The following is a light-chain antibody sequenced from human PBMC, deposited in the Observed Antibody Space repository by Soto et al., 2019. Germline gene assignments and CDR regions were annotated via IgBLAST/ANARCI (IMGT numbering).Light chain of an antibody. CDR3: QQYGRTSWT. CDR2: GAS. J-gene: IGKJ1*01. V-gene: IGKV3-20*01. Sequence: EIVLTQSPGTLSLSPGEGATLSCRASQSVSTNFFAWYQQKPGQAPRLLIYGASTRATGIPDRFSGSGSGTAFPLTISRLEPEDFAVYYCQQYGRTSWTFGQGTKVEIK. CDR1: QSVSTNF.